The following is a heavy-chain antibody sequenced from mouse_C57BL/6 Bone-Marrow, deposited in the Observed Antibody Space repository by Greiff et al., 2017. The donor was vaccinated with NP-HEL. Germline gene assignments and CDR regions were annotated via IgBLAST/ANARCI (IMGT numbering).Heavy chain of an antibody. CDR1: GYTFTTYP. J-gene: IGHJ2*01. Sequence: QVQLKQSGAELVKPGASVKMSCKASGYTFTTYPIEWVKQNHGKSLEWIGNFHPYNDDTEYNEKFKNKATLTVEKSSGTVYLELSILTSIYSSVYYCARGGNTWYSFDYWDRGTTLTVSS. D-gene: IGHD2-1*01. CDR2: FHPYNDDT. CDR3: ARGGNTWYSFDY. V-gene: IGHV1-47*01.